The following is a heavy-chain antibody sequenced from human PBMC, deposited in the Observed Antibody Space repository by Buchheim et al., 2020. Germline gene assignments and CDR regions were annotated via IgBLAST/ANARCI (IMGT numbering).Heavy chain of an antibody. D-gene: IGHD3-9*01. J-gene: IGHJ6*02. CDR2: MNPNSGNT. CDR1: GYTFTSYD. CDR3: ARDGRLRYFDWLLQYYYYYGMDV. V-gene: IGHV1-8*01. Sequence: QVQLVQSGAEVKKPGASVKVSCKASGYTFTSYDINWVRQATGQGLEWMGWMNPNSGNTGYAQKFQGRVTITRNTSISTAYMELSSLRSEDTAVYYCARDGRLRYFDWLLQYYYYYGMDVWGQGTT.